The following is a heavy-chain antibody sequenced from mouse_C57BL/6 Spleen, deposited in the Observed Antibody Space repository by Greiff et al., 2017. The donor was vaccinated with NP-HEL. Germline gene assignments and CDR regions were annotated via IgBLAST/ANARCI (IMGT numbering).Heavy chain of an antibody. D-gene: IGHD2-5*01. CDR3: AGAYYSNYRDAMDY. V-gene: IGHV1-26*01. Sequence: EVQLQQSGPELVKPGASVKISCKASGYTFTDYYMNWVKQSHGKSLEWIGDINPNNGGTSYNQKFKGKATLTVDKSSSTAYMELRSLTSEDSAVYYCAGAYYSNYRDAMDYWGQGTSVTVSS. J-gene: IGHJ4*01. CDR2: INPNNGGT. CDR1: GYTFTDYY.